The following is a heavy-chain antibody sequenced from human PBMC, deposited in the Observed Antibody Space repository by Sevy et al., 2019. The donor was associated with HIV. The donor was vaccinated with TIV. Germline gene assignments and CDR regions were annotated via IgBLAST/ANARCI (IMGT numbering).Heavy chain of an antibody. J-gene: IGHJ4*02. V-gene: IGHV3-30-3*01. D-gene: IGHD5-12*01. CDR3: ARALDGYNVYY. Sequence: GGSLRLSCAASGFTFSSYAMHWVRQAPGKGLEWVAVISYDGSNKYYADSVKGRFTISRDNSKNTLYLQMNSLRAEDTAVYYCARALDGYNVYYWGQGTLVTVSS. CDR2: ISYDGSNK. CDR1: GFTFSSYA.